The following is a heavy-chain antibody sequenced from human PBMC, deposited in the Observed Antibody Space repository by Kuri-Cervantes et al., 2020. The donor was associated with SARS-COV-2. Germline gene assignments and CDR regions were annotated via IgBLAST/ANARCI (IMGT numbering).Heavy chain of an antibody. CDR2: ISSSGSTI. CDR3: AKDRLGCSSTSCYKRVVGAFDI. V-gene: IGHV3-11*01. CDR1: GFTFSDYY. J-gene: IGHJ3*02. D-gene: IGHD2-2*02. Sequence: GESLKISCAASGFTFSDYYMSWIRQAPGKGLEWVSYISSSGSTIYYADSVKGRFTISRDNSKNTLYLQMNSLRAEGTAVYYCAKDRLGCSSTSCYKRVVGAFDIWGQGTMVTVSS.